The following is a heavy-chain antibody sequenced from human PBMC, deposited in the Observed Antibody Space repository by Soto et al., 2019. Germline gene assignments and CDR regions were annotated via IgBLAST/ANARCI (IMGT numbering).Heavy chain of an antibody. D-gene: IGHD1-1*01. CDR2: INAGNGNT. J-gene: IGHJ6*02. CDR3: ATKTGTTDYYGMDV. CDR1: GYTLTSYA. Sequence: ASVKVSCKASGYTLTSYAMHWVRQAPGQRLEWMGWINAGNGNTKYSQKFQGRVTISRDTSASTAYMELSSLRSEDTAVYYCATKTGTTDYYGMDVWGQGTTVTVSS. V-gene: IGHV1-3*01.